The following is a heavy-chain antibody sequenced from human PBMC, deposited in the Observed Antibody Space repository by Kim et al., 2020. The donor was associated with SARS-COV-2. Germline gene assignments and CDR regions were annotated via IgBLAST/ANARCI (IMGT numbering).Heavy chain of an antibody. Sequence: YGDYVKGRFTISCDTAKNTLYLQMNSLRAEDTAVYYCSRRQFTSCWYYFDYWGQGTLVTVSS. J-gene: IGHJ4*02. D-gene: IGHD6-19*01. CDR3: SRRQFTSCWYYFDY. V-gene: IGHV3-74*01.